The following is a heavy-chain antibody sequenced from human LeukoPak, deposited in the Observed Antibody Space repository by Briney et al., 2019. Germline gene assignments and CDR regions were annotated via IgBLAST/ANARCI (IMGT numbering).Heavy chain of an antibody. CDR1: GGSISSSSYY. Sequence: SETLSLTCTVSGGSISSSSYYWGWIRQPPGKGLEWIGSIYYSGSTYYNPSLKSRVTISVDTSTNQFSLKLSSVTAADTAVYYCARLKIRDGAYYYDFWSGYHYYFDYWGQGTLVTVSS. CDR2: IYYSGST. V-gene: IGHV4-39*01. J-gene: IGHJ4*02. D-gene: IGHD3-3*01. CDR3: ARLKIRDGAYYYDFWSGYHYYFDY.